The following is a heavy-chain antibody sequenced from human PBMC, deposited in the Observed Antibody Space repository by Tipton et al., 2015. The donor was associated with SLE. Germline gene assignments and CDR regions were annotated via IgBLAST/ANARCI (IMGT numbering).Heavy chain of an antibody. CDR2: IFDSVNS. CDR3: ARLDYDRVGI. Sequence: TLSLTCTVSGGSISRGGYIWSWIRQPPGKGLEWIGHIFDSVNSNYSPSLTSRVTISVDMSKNQFSLKLSSVTAADTAVYYCARLDYDRVGIWGQGTMVTVSS. J-gene: IGHJ3*02. V-gene: IGHV4-30-4*07. CDR1: GGSISRGGYI. D-gene: IGHD3-22*01.